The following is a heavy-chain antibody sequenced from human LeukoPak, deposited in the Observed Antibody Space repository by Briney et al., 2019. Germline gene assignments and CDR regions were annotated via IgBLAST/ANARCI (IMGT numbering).Heavy chain of an antibody. Sequence: SQTLSLTCTVSGGSISSGSYYWSWIRQPAGKGLEWIGRIYTSGSTNYNPSLKSRVTISVDTFKNQFSLKLSSVTAADTAVYYCARGSLYCTNGVCPYYYYGMDVWGQGTTVTVSS. CDR3: ARGSLYCTNGVCPYYYYGMDV. D-gene: IGHD2-8*01. CDR2: IYTSGST. CDR1: GGSISSGSYY. J-gene: IGHJ6*02. V-gene: IGHV4-61*02.